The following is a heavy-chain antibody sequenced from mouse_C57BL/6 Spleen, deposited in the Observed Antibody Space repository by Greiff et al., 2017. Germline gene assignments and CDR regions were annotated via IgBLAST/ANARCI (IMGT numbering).Heavy chain of an antibody. V-gene: IGHV14-3*01. J-gene: IGHJ3*01. D-gene: IGHD2-4*01. CDR3: ASYDYDEEAWCAY. CDR1: GFNIKNTY. Sequence: VQLKQSVAELVRPGASVKLSCTASGFNIKNTYMPWVQQRPEQGLEWMGRIDPANGNTKYAPKFQGKATITADTSSNTAYLQLSSLTSEDTAIYYFASYDYDEEAWCAYWGQGTLVTVSA. CDR2: IDPANGNT.